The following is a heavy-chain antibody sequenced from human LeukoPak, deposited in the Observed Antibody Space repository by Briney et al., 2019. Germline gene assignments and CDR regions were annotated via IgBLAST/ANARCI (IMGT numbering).Heavy chain of an antibody. D-gene: IGHD6-13*01. CDR1: GGSISSSSYY. CDR2: ISSSSSTI. CDR3: ARDTRGIAAAGCFDY. Sequence: LSLTCTVSGGSISSSSYYWGRIRQPPGKGLEWVSYISSSSSTIYYADSVKGRFTISRDNAKNSLYLQMNSLRAEDTAVYYCARDTRGIAAAGCFDYWGQGTLVTVSS. J-gene: IGHJ4*02. V-gene: IGHV3-11*04.